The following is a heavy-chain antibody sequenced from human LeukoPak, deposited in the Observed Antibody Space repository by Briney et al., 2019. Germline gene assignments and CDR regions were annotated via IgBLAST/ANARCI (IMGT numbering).Heavy chain of an antibody. CDR1: GFTFSSYS. V-gene: IGHV3-48*04. J-gene: IGHJ5*02. D-gene: IGHD3-10*01. Sequence: PGGSLRLSCAASGFTFSSYSMNWVRQAPGKGLEWVSYISSSSSTIYYADSVKGRFTISRGNAKNSLYLQMNSLRAEDTAVYYCASQTGTVGWFDPWGQGTLVTVSS. CDR2: ISSSSSTI. CDR3: ASQTGTVGWFDP.